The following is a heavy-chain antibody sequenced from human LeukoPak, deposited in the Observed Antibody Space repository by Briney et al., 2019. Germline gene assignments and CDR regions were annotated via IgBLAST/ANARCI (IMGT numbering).Heavy chain of an antibody. Sequence: PSETLSLTCTVSGYSISSGYFWGWIRQPPGKGLEWIGNIYHTGSTYYNPSLLSRVTISVDTSKNQFSLKLSSVTAADTAVYYCARQPPFIYSYGYFAGKNAFDIWGQGTMVTVSS. D-gene: IGHD5-18*01. CDR2: IYHTGST. CDR1: GYSISSGYF. J-gene: IGHJ3*02. V-gene: IGHV4-38-2*02. CDR3: ARQPPFIYSYGYFAGKNAFDI.